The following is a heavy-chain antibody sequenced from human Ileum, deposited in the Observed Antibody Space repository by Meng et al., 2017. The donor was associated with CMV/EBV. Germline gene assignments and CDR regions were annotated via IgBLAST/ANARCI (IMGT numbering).Heavy chain of an antibody. CDR1: GFTFSDYW. CDR3: ARLADTRTAFDY. D-gene: IGHD2-15*01. J-gene: IGHJ4*02. CDR2: IDDDGSFT. Sequence: WAASGFTFSDYWMHWVRQAPGKGLVWVARIDDDGSFTTYADSVKGRFTISRDNAKNTLFLQMNSVTDEDTAVYYCARLADTRTAFDYWGQGSLVTVSS. V-gene: IGHV3-74*01.